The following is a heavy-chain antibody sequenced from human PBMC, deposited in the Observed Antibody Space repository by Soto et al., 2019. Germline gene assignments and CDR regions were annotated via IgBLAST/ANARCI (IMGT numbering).Heavy chain of an antibody. CDR1: GFSLSTSGVG. CDR2: IYWDDDK. Sequence: QITLKESGPTLVKPTQTLTLTCTCSGFSLSTSGVGVGWIRQPPGKALEWLALIYWDDDKRYSPSLKSRLTITKDTSKNQVVLTMTNIDPVVTATYYCAHMRLARYYDSSGYFGYYSYGMDVWGQGTTVTVSS. CDR3: AHMRLARYYDSSGYFGYYSYGMDV. V-gene: IGHV2-5*02. D-gene: IGHD3-22*01. J-gene: IGHJ6*02.